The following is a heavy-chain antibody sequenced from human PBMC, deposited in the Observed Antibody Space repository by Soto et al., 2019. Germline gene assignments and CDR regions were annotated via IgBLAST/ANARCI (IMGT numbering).Heavy chain of an antibody. CDR1: GYSFTTYW. J-gene: IGHJ3*02. V-gene: IGHV5-51*01. D-gene: IGHD2-15*01. Sequence: GESLKISCKGSGYSFTTYWIGWVRQMPGKGLEWMGIIYPGDSDTRYSPSLQGQVTISADKSLSTAYLQWSRLKASDTAMYYCATTAFCSGGGCYTDGFDIWGQGTMVTVSS. CDR2: IYPGDSDT. CDR3: ATTAFCSGGGCYTDGFDI.